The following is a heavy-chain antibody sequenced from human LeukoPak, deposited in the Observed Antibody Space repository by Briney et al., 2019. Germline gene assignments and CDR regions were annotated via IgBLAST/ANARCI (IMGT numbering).Heavy chain of an antibody. J-gene: IGHJ4*02. CDR2: ISGSGGST. D-gene: IGHD3-10*01. V-gene: IGHV3-23*01. Sequence: GGSLRLSCAASRFTFSTYVMSWVRQAPGKGLEWVSGISGSGGSTYYADSVKGRFTISRDNSKNTLFLQMNSLRAEDTAVYYCAKVRGYDYWGQGTLVTVSS. CDR1: RFTFSTYV. CDR3: AKVRGYDY.